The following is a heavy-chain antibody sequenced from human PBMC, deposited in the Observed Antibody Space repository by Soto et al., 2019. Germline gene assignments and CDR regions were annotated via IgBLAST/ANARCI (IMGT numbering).Heavy chain of an antibody. Sequence: QVQLQESGPGLVKPSETLSLTCTISGDSISSSYWNWIRQPPGKGLEWIGYMYYSGSTNYNPSLKSRVTISVDTSRNQFSLKLTSVTAADTAVYYCESQDHSRSSSGWFDPWGQGTLVTVSS. V-gene: IGHV4-59*01. CDR1: GDSISSSY. CDR3: ESQDHSRSSSGWFDP. CDR2: MYYSGST. J-gene: IGHJ5*02. D-gene: IGHD6-6*01.